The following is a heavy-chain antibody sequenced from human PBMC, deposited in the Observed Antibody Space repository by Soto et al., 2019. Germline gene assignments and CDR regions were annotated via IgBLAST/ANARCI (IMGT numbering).Heavy chain of an antibody. J-gene: IGHJ4*02. CDR2: INHSGST. V-gene: IGHV4-34*01. CDR3: ARVSKVAGFDY. CDR1: GGSFSGYY. Sequence: QVQLQQWGAGLLKPSETLSLTCAVYGGSFSGYYWSWIRQPPGKGLEWIGEINHSGSTNYNPSLKSRVTLSVDTSKNQFSLKLISVTAADTAVYYCARVSKVAGFDYWGQGTLVTVSS. D-gene: IGHD2-15*01.